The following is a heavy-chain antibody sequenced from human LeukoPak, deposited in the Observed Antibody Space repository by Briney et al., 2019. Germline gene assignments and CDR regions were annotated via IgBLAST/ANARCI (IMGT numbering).Heavy chain of an antibody. V-gene: IGHV4-4*07. CDR2: IYTSGNT. Sequence: PSETLSLTCTVSGGSISSYYWSWIRQPAGKGLEWIGRIYTSGNTNYNPSLKSRVTISIDTSKNQFSLKLTSVTAADTAVYYCARLNFRPIGDIYYYMDVWGKGTTVTISS. CDR1: GGSISSYY. J-gene: IGHJ6*03. CDR3: ARLNFRPIGDIYYYMDV. D-gene: IGHD1-20*01.